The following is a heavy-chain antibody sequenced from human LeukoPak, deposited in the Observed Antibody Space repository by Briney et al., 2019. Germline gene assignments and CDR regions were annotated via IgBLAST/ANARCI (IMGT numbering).Heavy chain of an antibody. CDR2: FDPEDGQA. Sequence: ASVKVSCKVSGSTFAELSMHWVRQAPGKGLEWMGGFDPEDGQATYAQKFRGRVTVTEDTSTDTAYMDLSSLRSKDTAVYYCATVPSYTYDNGGFYFDFWGQGTLVTVSS. D-gene: IGHD3-22*01. CDR1: GSTFAELS. V-gene: IGHV1-24*01. CDR3: ATVPSYTYDNGGFYFDF. J-gene: IGHJ4*02.